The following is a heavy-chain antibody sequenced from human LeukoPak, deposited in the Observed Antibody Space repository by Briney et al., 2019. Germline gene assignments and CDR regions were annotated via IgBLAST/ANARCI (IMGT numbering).Heavy chain of an antibody. V-gene: IGHV4-59*01. D-gene: IGHD1-26*01. CDR2: IYYSGST. J-gene: IGHJ4*02. Sequence: PSETLSLTCIVSGGSISSYFWSWIRQPPGKGLEWIGYIYYSGSTNYNPSLKSRVTISVDTSRNQFSLRLSSVTSADTAVYYCARHPSGSYSYYFGYWGQGTLVTVSS. CDR1: GGSISSYF. CDR3: ARHPSGSYSYYFGY.